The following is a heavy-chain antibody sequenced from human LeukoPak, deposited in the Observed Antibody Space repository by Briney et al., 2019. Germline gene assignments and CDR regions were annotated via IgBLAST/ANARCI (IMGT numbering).Heavy chain of an antibody. CDR2: INHSGST. V-gene: IGHV4-34*01. D-gene: IGHD3/OR15-3a*01. Sequence: GSLRLSCTVSGFTVSSNSMSWVRQAPGKGLEWVGEINHSGSTNYNPSLKSQVPISIDTSKNQFSLKLTSVTAADTAVYYCARQTGSGLFILPGGQGTLVTVSS. J-gene: IGHJ4*02. CDR1: GFTVSSNS. CDR3: ARQTGSGLFILP.